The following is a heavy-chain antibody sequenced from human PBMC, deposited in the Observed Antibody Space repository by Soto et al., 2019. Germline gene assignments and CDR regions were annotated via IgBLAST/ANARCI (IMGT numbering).Heavy chain of an antibody. CDR2: IYYSGST. V-gene: IGHV4-31*03. CDR3: ARLQGTGTIWFDP. J-gene: IGHJ5*02. D-gene: IGHD1-7*01. Sequence: PSETLSLTCTVSGGSISSGGYYWSWIRQHPGKGLEWIGYIYYSGSTYYNPSLKSRVTISVDTSKNQFSLKLSSVTAADTAVYYCARLQGTGTIWFDPWGQGTLVTVSS. CDR1: GGSISSGGYY.